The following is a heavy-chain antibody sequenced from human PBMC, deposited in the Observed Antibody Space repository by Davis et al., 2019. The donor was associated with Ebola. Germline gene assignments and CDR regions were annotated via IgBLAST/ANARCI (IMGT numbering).Heavy chain of an antibody. CDR1: GFTFSNYW. CDR3: AKSMGSSGWYHFDY. CDR2: IETDGTTK. J-gene: IGHJ4*02. D-gene: IGHD6-19*01. Sequence: HTGGSLRLSCAASGFTFSNYWMHWVRQAPGKGLVWVSRIETDGTTKSYADSVKGRFTISRDNVNNILYLQMNGLRAEDTAIYYCAKSMGSSGWYHFDYWGQGTLVTVSS. V-gene: IGHV3-74*01.